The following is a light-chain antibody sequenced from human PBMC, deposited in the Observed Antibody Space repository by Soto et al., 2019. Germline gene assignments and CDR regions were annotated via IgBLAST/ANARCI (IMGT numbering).Light chain of an antibody. Sequence: DIQMTQSPSTLSGSVGDRVTITCRASQTISSWLAWYQQKPGKAPKLLIYKASTLKSGVPSRFSGSGSGTEFTLTISSLQPDDLATYYCQQYNSYSFGGGTKVDIK. J-gene: IGKJ4*01. CDR1: QTISSW. CDR3: QQYNSYS. CDR2: KAS. V-gene: IGKV1-5*03.